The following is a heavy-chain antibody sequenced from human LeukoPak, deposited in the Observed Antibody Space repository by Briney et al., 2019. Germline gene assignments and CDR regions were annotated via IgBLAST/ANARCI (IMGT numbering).Heavy chain of an antibody. V-gene: IGHV4-59*12. D-gene: IGHD3-10*01. CDR3: ARVLWFGTYVTSGNWFDP. CDR2: IYYSGST. Sequence: SETLSLTCTVSGGSISSYYWSWIRQPPGKGLEWIGYIYYSGSTNYNPSLKSRVTISVDTSKNQFSLKLSSVTAADTAVYYCARVLWFGTYVTSGNWFDPWGQGTLVTVSS. CDR1: GGSISSYY. J-gene: IGHJ5*02.